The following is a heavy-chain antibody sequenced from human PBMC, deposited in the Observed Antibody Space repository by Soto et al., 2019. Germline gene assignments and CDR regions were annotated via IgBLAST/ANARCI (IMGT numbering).Heavy chain of an antibody. D-gene: IGHD4-17*01. V-gene: IGHV3-11*01. CDR3: ARGSGDRPYIWFDP. J-gene: IGHJ5*02. CDR1: GFTFSDYS. CDR2: ISSDSTTI. Sequence: QVQPVESGGGLVKPGGSLRLSCAASGFTFSDYSMSWIRQAPGKGLEWVSYISSDSTTIYYAGSVKGRFFIYRDNADNSLYLQMNSLRAEDTAVYYCARGSGDRPYIWFDPWGQGTLVTVSS.